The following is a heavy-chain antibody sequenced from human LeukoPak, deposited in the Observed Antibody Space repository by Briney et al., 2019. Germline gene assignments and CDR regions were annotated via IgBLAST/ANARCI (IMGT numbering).Heavy chain of an antibody. CDR3: ARLWYYYDSSGYYPSEAFDI. D-gene: IGHD3-22*01. CDR2: IYYSGST. Sequence: SETLSLTCTVSGGSISSYYWSWIRQPPGKGLEWIGYIYYSGSTNYNPSLKSRVTISVDTSKNQFSLKLSSVTAADTAVYYCARLWYYYDSSGYYPSEAFDIWGQGTMVTVSS. V-gene: IGHV4-59*01. CDR1: GGSISSYY. J-gene: IGHJ3*02.